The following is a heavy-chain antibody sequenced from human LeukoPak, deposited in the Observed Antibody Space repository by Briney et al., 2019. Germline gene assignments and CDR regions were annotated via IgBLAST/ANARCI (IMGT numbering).Heavy chain of an antibody. CDR1: GFTFSSYS. J-gene: IGHJ3*02. V-gene: IGHV3-21*01. Sequence: GSLRLSCAASGFTFSSYSMNWVRQAPGKGLEWVSSISSSSSYIYYADSVKGRFTISRDNAKNSLYLQMNSLRAEDTAVYYCARVGTFDAFDIWGQGTMVTVSS. CDR3: ARVGTFDAFDI. CDR2: ISSSSSYI.